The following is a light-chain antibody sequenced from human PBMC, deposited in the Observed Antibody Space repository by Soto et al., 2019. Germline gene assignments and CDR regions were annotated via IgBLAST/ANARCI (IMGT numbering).Light chain of an antibody. CDR1: SSDVGGYNY. CDR3: SSYTSSSTPYV. CDR2: DVS. V-gene: IGLV2-14*01. Sequence: QSALPQPASVSVSPGQSITISCTGTSSDVGGYNYVSWYQQHPGKAPKLMIYDVSNRPSGVSNRFSGSKSGNTASLTISGLQAEDEADYYCSSYTSSSTPYVFGTGTKVTVL. J-gene: IGLJ1*01.